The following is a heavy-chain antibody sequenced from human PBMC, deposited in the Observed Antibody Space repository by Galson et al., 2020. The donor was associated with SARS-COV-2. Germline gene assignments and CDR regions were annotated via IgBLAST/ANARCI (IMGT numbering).Heavy chain of an antibody. CDR1: GGSIGSYY. V-gene: IGHV4-59*01. CDR3: ARERGAYFDS. Sequence: SETLSLTCTVSGGSIGSYYWTWIRQPPGKGLEWLGYVYSGGTTSYNPSLTGRIVISVDKSKNQLSLKLSSVTAADTALYYCARERGAYFDSWGQGTQVTVSS. D-gene: IGHD5-12*01. CDR2: VYSGGTT. J-gene: IGHJ4*02.